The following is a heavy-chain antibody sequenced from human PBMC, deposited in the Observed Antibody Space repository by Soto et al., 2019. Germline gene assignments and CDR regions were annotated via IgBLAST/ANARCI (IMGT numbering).Heavy chain of an antibody. J-gene: IGHJ4*02. CDR2: IYYSGST. Sequence: QVQLQESGPGLVKPSETLSLTCTVSGGSISSYYWSWIRQPPGKGLEWIGYIYYSGSTNYNPSLKSRVTISVDTTKHQFSLKLSSVTAADTAVYYCARGEDGYNFYYFDYWGQGTLVTVSS. CDR1: GGSISSYY. V-gene: IGHV4-59*01. CDR3: ARGEDGYNFYYFDY. D-gene: IGHD5-12*01.